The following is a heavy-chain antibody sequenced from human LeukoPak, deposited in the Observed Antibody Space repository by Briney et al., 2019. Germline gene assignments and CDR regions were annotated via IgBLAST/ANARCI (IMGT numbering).Heavy chain of an antibody. CDR2: ISSSSSYI. D-gene: IGHD3-10*02. CDR1: GFTFSSYS. J-gene: IGHJ6*04. V-gene: IGHV3-21*01. Sequence: GGSLRLSCAASGFTFSSYSVNWVRQAPGKGLEWVSSISSSSSYIYYADSVKGRFTISRDNAKNSLYLQMNSPRAEDTAVYYCAELGITMIGGVWGKGTTVTISS. CDR3: AELGITMIGGV.